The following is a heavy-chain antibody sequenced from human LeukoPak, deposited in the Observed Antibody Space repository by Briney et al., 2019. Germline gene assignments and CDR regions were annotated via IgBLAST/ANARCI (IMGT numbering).Heavy chain of an antibody. D-gene: IGHD3-10*01. Sequence: GGSLRLSCAASGFTFSSYAMHGVRQAPGKGLEYVSAISSNGGSTYYANSVKGRFTISRDNFKNTMYLQMGSLRAEDMAVYYCAREPSSGYYYKYHGMDVWGQGTTVTVSS. CDR2: ISSNGGST. V-gene: IGHV3-64*01. CDR3: AREPSSGYYYKYHGMDV. J-gene: IGHJ6*02. CDR1: GFTFSSYA.